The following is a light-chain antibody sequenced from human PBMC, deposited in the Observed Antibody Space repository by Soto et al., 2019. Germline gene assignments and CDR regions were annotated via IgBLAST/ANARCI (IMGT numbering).Light chain of an antibody. V-gene: IGLV2-8*01. Sequence: QSALTQPPSASGSPGQSVTISCTGTSSDVGSYNYVSWYQQHPGKAPKLLIYEVTKRSSGVPDRFSGSKSGNTASLTVSGLQAEDEADYYCTSYAGSNNLVVFGGGTKLTVL. J-gene: IGLJ2*01. CDR1: SSDVGSYNY. CDR3: TSYAGSNNLVV. CDR2: EVT.